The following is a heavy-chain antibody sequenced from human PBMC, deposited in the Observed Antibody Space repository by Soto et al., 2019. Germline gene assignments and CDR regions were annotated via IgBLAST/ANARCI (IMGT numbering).Heavy chain of an antibody. CDR2: IQSGGTT. Sequence: PGGSLRLSCAASGFTVSSKYMTWVRQAPGKGLEWVSVIQSGGTTYYADSVKGRFTISRDNSKNTLYLQMNSLRAEDTAVYYCARSVTATKHHYYYYYYMDVWGKGTKVTVSS. CDR1: GFTVSSKY. J-gene: IGHJ6*03. V-gene: IGHV3-66*01. D-gene: IGHD4-4*01. CDR3: ARSVTATKHHYYYYYYMDV.